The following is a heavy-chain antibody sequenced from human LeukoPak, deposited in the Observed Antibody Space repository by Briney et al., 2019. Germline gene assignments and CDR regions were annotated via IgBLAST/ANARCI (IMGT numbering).Heavy chain of an antibody. D-gene: IGHD3-22*01. CDR3: TKINAYHYDSSGYYFDY. CDR1: GFTFSSYW. Sequence: PGGSLRLSCAASGFTFSSYWMNWVRQAPGKGLVWVSRIASDGSSTTYADSVKGRFTISRDNSKSTLYLQMNSLRAEDTAVYYCTKINAYHYDSSGYYFDYWGQGTLVTVSS. J-gene: IGHJ4*02. V-gene: IGHV3-74*01. CDR2: IASDGSST.